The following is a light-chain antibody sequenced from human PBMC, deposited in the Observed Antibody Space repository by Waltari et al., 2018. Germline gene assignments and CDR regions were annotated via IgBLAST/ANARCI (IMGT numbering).Light chain of an antibody. CDR2: DAS. CDR3: QQRTNWPS. Sequence: EIVLTQSPATLSLSPGERATLSCRASQSVSSYLAWYQQKPGQAPRLLISDASNRATGIPARFSGSGSGTDFTLTISSLEPEDFAVYYCQQRTNWPSFGGGTRVELK. V-gene: IGKV3-11*01. J-gene: IGKJ4*01. CDR1: QSVSSY.